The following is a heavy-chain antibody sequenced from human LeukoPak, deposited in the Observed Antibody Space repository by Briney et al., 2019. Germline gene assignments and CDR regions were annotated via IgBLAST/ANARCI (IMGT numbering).Heavy chain of an antibody. CDR3: ARGSSSGWFLIDY. D-gene: IGHD6-19*01. CDR1: GGSFSGYY. Sequence: PSETLSLTCAVYGGSFSGYYWSWIRQPPGKGLEWIGYIYYSGSTNYNPSLKSRVTISVDTSKNQFSLKLSSVTAADTAVYYCARGSSSGWFLIDYWGQGTLVTVSS. J-gene: IGHJ4*02. V-gene: IGHV4-59*01. CDR2: IYYSGST.